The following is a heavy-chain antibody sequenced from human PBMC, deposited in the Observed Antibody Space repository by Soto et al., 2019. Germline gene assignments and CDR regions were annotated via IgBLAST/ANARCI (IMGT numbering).Heavy chain of an antibody. CDR3: AKDPSTGPADF. J-gene: IGHJ4*02. D-gene: IGHD3-9*01. CDR1: GFSFSDSA. V-gene: IGHV3-23*01. CDR2: ISYHSIGT. Sequence: GGSLRLSCVASGFSFSDSAMFWVRQAPGKGLEWVSTISYHSIGTHYADSVKGRFTISRDNSKDTVWLQMNGLRAEDTAVYYCAKDPSTGPADFWGQGTLVTV.